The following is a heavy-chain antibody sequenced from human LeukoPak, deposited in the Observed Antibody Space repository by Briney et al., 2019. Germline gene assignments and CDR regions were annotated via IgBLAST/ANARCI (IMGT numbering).Heavy chain of an antibody. V-gene: IGHV1-18*04. J-gene: IGHJ4*02. Sequence: ASVKVSCEASGYTFTSYALSWVRQAPGQGLEWMGWLNINNGSTKYAQKFQGRVTMTRITSTNTAYLELRNLISDDTAVYYCVRDLTPSFCTSGSCPYGGYFDHWGQGTLVTVSS. CDR2: LNINNGST. D-gene: IGHD2-15*01. CDR3: VRDLTPSFCTSGSCPYGGYFDH. CDR1: GYTFTSYA.